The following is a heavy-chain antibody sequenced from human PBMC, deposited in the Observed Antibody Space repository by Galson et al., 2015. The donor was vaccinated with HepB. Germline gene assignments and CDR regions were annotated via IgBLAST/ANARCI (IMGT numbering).Heavy chain of an antibody. CDR1: GGTFSSYA. Sequence: SVKVSCKASGGTFSSYAISWVRQAPGQGLEWMGGIIPIFGTANYAQKFQGRVTITADESTNTAYMELSSLRSEDTAVFYCARVVAVAGTLGYFDYWGQGTLVTVSS. D-gene: IGHD6-19*01. CDR2: IIPIFGTA. J-gene: IGHJ4*02. V-gene: IGHV1-69*13. CDR3: ARVVAVAGTLGYFDY.